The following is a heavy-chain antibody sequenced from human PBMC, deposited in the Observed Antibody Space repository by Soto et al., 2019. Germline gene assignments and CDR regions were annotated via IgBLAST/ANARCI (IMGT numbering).Heavy chain of an antibody. CDR1: GFSFTTYV. V-gene: IGHV3-30*18. J-gene: IGHJ3*02. CDR3: AKGLLDLVGNTPPRDAFNI. D-gene: IGHD1-26*01. CDR2: ISHDGSYK. Sequence: GGSLRLSCAASGFSFTTYVMHWVRQAPGKGLEWVAVISHDGSYKYYGDAVKGRFAISRDTSKNAVYLEMNSLRPEDTAVYYCAKGLLDLVGNTPPRDAFNIWGQGTMVTVSS.